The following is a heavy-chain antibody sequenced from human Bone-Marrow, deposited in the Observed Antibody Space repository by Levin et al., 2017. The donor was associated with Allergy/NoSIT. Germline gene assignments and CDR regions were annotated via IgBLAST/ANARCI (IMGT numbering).Heavy chain of an antibody. Sequence: GGSLRLSCAASGFTFDNYAMHWVRQLPGKGLMWVSRINYDGSSANYADSVRGRFTISRDNAKNTLFLEMNSLRVEDTAVYYCARVPVTGTTTGMHYFDYWGQGNMVTVSS. V-gene: IGHV3-74*01. J-gene: IGHJ4*02. CDR2: INYDGSSA. D-gene: IGHD1-14*01. CDR3: ARVPVTGTTTGMHYFDY. CDR1: GFTFDNYA.